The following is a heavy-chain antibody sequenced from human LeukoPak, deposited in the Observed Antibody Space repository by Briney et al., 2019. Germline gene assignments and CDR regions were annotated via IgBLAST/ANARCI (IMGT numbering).Heavy chain of an antibody. CDR3: ARGHRYGDYYYYGMDV. CDR1: GYXFTGYY. D-gene: IGHD4-17*01. V-gene: IGHV1-2*02. Sequence: ASVKVSCKASGYXFTGYYMHWVRQAPGQGLEWMGWINPNSGGTNYAQKFQGRVTMTRDTSISTAYMELSRLRSDDTAVYYCARGHRYGDYYYYGMDVWGQGTTVTVSS. CDR2: INPNSGGT. J-gene: IGHJ6*02.